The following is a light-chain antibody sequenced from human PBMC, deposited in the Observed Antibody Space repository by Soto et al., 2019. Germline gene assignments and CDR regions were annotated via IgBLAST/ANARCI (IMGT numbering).Light chain of an antibody. J-gene: IGKJ1*01. CDR3: LQDYNCPRT. CDR1: QGIRND. CDR2: AAS. V-gene: IGKV1-6*01. Sequence: AIQMTQSPSSLSASVGDRVTITCRASQGIRNDLGWYQQKPGKDPKLLIYAASSLRSGVPSRFSGSGSGTDFTLTISSLQPEDFATYYCLQDYNCPRTFGQGTKVEIK.